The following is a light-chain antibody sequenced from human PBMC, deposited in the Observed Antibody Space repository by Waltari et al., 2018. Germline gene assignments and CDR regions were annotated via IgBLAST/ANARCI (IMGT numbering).Light chain of an antibody. CDR2: DGS. CDR1: QGVGRS. J-gene: IGKJ1*01. CDR3: QMYVRLPVT. V-gene: IGKV3-20*01. Sequence: VLLTQSPGTLSLSPGERATLSCRASQGVGRSLCWYQQKQGQAPRLLIYDGSTRATGIPDRFSGGGSGTDFSLTISRLEPEDFAVYYCQMYVRLPVTFGQGNKVEI.